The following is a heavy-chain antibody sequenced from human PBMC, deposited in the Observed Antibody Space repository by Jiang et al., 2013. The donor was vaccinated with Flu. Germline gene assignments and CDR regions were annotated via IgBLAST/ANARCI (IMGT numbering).Heavy chain of an antibody. D-gene: IGHD2-8*01. CDR2: TYYRSKWYN. Sequence: QTLSLTCAISGDSVSSNSAAWNWIRQSPSRGLEWLGRTYYRSKWYNDYAVSVKSRITINPDTSKNQFSLQLNSVTPEDTAVYYCARDLGQYCTNGVCYLDDAFDIWGQGTMVTVSS. J-gene: IGHJ3*02. CDR1: GDSVSSNSAA. CDR3: ARDLGQYCTNGVCYLDDAFDI. V-gene: IGHV6-1*01.